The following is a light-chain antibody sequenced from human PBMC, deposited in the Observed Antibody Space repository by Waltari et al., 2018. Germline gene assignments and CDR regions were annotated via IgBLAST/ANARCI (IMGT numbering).Light chain of an antibody. CDR3: QVYNKWPPWT. Sequence: EIVMTQSPATLSVSPGERATLSCRASQSVSRKLAWYQQKPGQAPRLLIYAASTRATGIPARFSGSGSGTEFTLTISSLQSEDFAVYYCQVYNKWPPWTFGQGTKVEMK. CDR1: QSVSRK. V-gene: IGKV3-15*01. J-gene: IGKJ1*01. CDR2: AAS.